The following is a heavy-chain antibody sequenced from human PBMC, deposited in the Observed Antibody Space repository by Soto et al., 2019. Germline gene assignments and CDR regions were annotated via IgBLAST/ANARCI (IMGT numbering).Heavy chain of an antibody. V-gene: IGHV6-1*01. CDR2: TYHRSKWYY. Sequence: SQTLSLPCAITGDSVSSNSAGWSWVRQSPSRGLEWLGRTYHRSKWYYEYAVSVRGRITINPDTSKNQYSLQLNSVTPEDTAVYFCARGEQYSGRIFDYWGQGALVTVSS. J-gene: IGHJ4*01. CDR1: GDSVSSNSAG. CDR3: ARGEQYSGRIFDY. D-gene: IGHD1-26*01.